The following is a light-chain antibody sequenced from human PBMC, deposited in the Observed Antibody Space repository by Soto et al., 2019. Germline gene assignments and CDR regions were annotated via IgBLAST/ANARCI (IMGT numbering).Light chain of an antibody. CDR3: SSYTTSNTHV. Sequence: QSVLTQPASVSGSPGQSITISCTGTSSDVGAYNYVSWHQHHPGKAPKLLIYDVSSRPSGVSNRFSASKSGNTASLTISGLQAEDEADYYCSSYTTSNTHVFGTRTKVTVL. V-gene: IGLV2-14*03. CDR1: SSDVGAYNY. CDR2: DVS. J-gene: IGLJ1*01.